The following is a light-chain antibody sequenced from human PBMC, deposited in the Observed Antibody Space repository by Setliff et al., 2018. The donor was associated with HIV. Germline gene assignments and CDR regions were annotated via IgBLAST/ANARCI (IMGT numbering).Light chain of an antibody. Sequence: QSALTQPASVSGSPGQSITISCTGTSSDVGGYSYVSWYQQHPGKAPKLILFEVRNRPSGVSDRFSGSKSGNTASLTISGLQAEDEADYYCSSYAISNTLLFGTGTKVTVL. CDR3: SSYAISNTLL. V-gene: IGLV2-14*01. CDR2: EVR. CDR1: SSDVGGYSY. J-gene: IGLJ1*01.